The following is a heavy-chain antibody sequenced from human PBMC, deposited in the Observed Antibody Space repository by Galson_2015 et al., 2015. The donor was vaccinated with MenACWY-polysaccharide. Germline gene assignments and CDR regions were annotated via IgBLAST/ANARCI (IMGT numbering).Heavy chain of an antibody. Sequence: SLRLSGAAAGFFFSRYAMSWVRQARGKGLVWVSGISGSGDSTYYTDSVMGRFTIVRDNSKKTLYVQMNSLRAEATVVYYCAKDRSNWNDGPSNIDYCGHGTLVTVA. CDR3: AKDRSNWNDGPSNIDY. CDR1: GFFFSRYA. J-gene: IGHJ4*01. D-gene: IGHD1-1*01. V-gene: IGHV3-23*01. CDR2: ISGSGDST.